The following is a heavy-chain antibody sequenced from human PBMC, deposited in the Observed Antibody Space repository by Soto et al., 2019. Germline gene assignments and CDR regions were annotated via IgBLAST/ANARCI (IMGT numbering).Heavy chain of an antibody. Sequence: GGSLTLSCVASGFSVSSNYMGWVRQAPGKGPEWVSGIYSGDATFYADSVKGRFTISKDNSMNTLYLQMDSLRVEDTAVYYCARATSSGFIYFWGQGTLVAVSS. CDR1: GFSVSSNY. CDR2: IYSGDAT. V-gene: IGHV3-53*01. J-gene: IGHJ4*02. D-gene: IGHD3-22*01. CDR3: ARATSSGFIYF.